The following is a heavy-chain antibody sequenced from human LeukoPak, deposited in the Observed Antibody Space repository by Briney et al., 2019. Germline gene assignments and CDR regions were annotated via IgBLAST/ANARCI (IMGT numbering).Heavy chain of an antibody. D-gene: IGHD3-10*01. V-gene: IGHV4-39*07. J-gene: IGHJ4*02. CDR3: ARVGDSITMVRGVIQPNFDN. CDR2: IYYSGST. CDR1: GGSISSSSYY. Sequence: PSETLSLTCTVSGGSISSSSYYWGWIRQPPGKGLEWIGSIYYSGSTNYNPSLKSRVTISVDTSKNQFSLKLSSVTAADTAVYYCARVGDSITMVRGVIQPNFDNWGQGTLVTVSS.